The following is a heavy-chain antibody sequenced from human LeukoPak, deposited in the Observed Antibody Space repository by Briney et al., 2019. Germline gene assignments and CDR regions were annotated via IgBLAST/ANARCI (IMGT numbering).Heavy chain of an antibody. V-gene: IGHV3-23*01. CDR2: ISGSGGST. CDR1: GFTFSSYA. D-gene: IGHD6-19*01. Sequence: LPGGSLRLSCAASGFTFSSYAMSWVRQAPGKGLEWVSAISGSGGSTYYADSVKGRFTISRDNSKNTLYLQMNSLRAEDTAVYYCAKGEGDEAVAGNDFPYYMDVWGKGTTVTVSS. CDR3: AKGEGDEAVAGNDFPYYMDV. J-gene: IGHJ6*03.